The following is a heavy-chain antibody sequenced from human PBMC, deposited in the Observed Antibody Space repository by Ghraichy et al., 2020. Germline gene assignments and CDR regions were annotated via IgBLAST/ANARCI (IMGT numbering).Heavy chain of an antibody. V-gene: IGHV4-4*07. D-gene: IGHD6-13*01. CDR1: GGSISSYY. CDR3: ARAGTSWVLDWFDP. J-gene: IGHJ5*02. CDR2: IYTSGST. Sequence: ETLSLTCTVSGGSISSYYWTWIRQPAGKGLEWIGRIYTSGSTNYNPSLKSRVTMSVDTSKNQFSLKLNSVTAADTAVYYCARAGTSWVLDWFDPWGQGTLVTVSS.